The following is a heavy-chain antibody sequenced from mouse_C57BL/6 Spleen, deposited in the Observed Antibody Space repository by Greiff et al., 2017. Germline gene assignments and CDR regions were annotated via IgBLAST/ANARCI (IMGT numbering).Heavy chain of an antibody. CDR1: GYTFTSYW. D-gene: IGHD3-2*02. V-gene: IGHV1-69*01. J-gene: IGHJ1*03. CDR2: IDPSDSYT. Sequence: QVQLQQPGAELVMPGASVKLSCKASGYTFTSYWMHWVKQRPGQGLEWIGEIDPSDSYTNYNQKFKGKSTLTVDKASSTAYMQLSSLTSGDLAVYYCARGDSPGHWYFDFWGTGTTVTVPS. CDR3: ARGDSPGHWYFDF.